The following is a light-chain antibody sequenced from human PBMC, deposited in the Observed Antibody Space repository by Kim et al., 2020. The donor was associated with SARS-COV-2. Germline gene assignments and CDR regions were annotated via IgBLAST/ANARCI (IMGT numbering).Light chain of an antibody. CDR2: GAS. Sequence: SPGERATLYCRASQRVSSNLAWYQQNPGQAPRLLIYGASTRATGIPARFSGSGSGTEFTLTISSLQSEDFAVYYCQQYNNWPPITFGQGTRLEIK. J-gene: IGKJ5*01. CDR3: QQYNNWPPIT. CDR1: QRVSSN. V-gene: IGKV3-15*01.